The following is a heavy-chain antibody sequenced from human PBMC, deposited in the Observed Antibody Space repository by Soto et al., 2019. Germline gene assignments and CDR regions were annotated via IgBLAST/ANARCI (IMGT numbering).Heavy chain of an antibody. J-gene: IGHJ5*02. CDR1: GGSISSGGYY. D-gene: IGHD2-2*01. V-gene: IGHV4-31*03. CDR3: ARDGRVNCISTSCSYNWFEP. CDR2: IYYSGST. Sequence: QVQLQESGPGLVKPSQTLSLTCTVSGGSISSGGYYWSWIRQHPGKGLEWIGYIYYSGSTYYNPSLKSRVTISVDTSKNQFSLKLSSVTAADTAVYYCARDGRVNCISTSCSYNWFEPWGQGTLVTVSS.